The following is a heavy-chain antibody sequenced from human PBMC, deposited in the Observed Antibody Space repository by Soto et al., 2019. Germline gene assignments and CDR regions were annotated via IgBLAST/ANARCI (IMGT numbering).Heavy chain of an antibody. Sequence: GESLKISCQGSGYSFITYWIGWVRQMPGKGLEWMGIIYAGDSDTRYMPSFQGQVTISVDKSISTAYLQWSSPEASDTAMYYCARRKDDWDAFDIWGQGTMVTVSS. CDR3: ARRKDDWDAFDI. V-gene: IGHV5-51*01. CDR2: IYAGDSDT. D-gene: IGHD3-9*01. CDR1: GYSFITYW. J-gene: IGHJ3*02.